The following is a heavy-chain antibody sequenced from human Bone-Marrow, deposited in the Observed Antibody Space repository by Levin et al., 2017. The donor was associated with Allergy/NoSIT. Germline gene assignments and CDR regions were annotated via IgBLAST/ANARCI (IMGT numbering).Heavy chain of an antibody. CDR3: ARRMVSGYHAFDI. J-gene: IGHJ3*02. D-gene: IGHD3-10*01. V-gene: IGHV4-59*08. Sequence: SETLSLTCTVSGASMNDDYWSWIRQTPGKGLEWIGNIYHSGNSQYNPSLKSRVTMSVETSKNLFSLKLTSVTVADTAVYFCARRMVSGYHAFDIWGQGTMVFVSS. CDR2: IYHSGNS. CDR1: GASMNDDY.